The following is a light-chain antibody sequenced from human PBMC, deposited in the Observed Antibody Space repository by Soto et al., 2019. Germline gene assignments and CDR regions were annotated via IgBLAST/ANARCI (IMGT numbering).Light chain of an antibody. Sequence: QSVLTQPPSASGTPGQRVTISCSGTSSNIGSKPLNWYQQLPGAAPNLLMHYTNQRPSGVADRFSGSKSRTSASLAISGLQSDDEGHYYCSASDDSLNAVVFGGGTKLTVL. V-gene: IGLV1-44*01. CDR1: SSNIGSKP. CDR2: YTN. J-gene: IGLJ2*01. CDR3: SASDDSLNAVV.